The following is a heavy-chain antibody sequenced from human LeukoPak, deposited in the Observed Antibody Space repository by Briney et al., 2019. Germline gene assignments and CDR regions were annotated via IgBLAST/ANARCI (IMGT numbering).Heavy chain of an antibody. CDR3: ARAPLNPRKYNWFDP. V-gene: IGHV3-33*08. CDR1: GFTFSSYA. J-gene: IGHJ5*02. D-gene: IGHD3-16*01. CDR2: IWYDGSNK. Sequence: GGSLRLSCAASGFTFSSYAMHWVRQAPGKGLEWVAVIWYDGSNKYYADSVKGRFTISRDNSKNTLYLQMNSLGAEDTAVYYCARAPLNPRKYNWFDPWGQGTLVTVSS.